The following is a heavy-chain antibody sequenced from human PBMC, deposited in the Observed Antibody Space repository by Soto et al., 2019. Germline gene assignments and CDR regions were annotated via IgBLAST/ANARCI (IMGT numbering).Heavy chain of an antibody. CDR1: GYTFFTYD. CDR2: ISTYSGDT. CDR3: ARHHGPTTSENGFDP. D-gene: IGHD5-12*01. J-gene: IGHJ5*02. V-gene: IGHV1-18*01. Sequence: QVHLVQSGVEVKTPGASVKVSCQASGYTFFTYDISWVRQAPGQGLEWLGWISTYSGDTKYAQKYQGRVTMTTDTATATASLAQRSLRSDDTAVYYCARHHGPTTSENGFDPWGQVTLVTVSS.